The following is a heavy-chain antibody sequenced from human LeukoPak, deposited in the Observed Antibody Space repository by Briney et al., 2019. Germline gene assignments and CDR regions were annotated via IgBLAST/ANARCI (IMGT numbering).Heavy chain of an antibody. CDR3: AKDPEDYGGPRGWFDP. CDR2: IWYGGSNK. CDR1: GFTFSSYG. D-gene: IGHD4/OR15-4a*01. J-gene: IGHJ5*02. Sequence: GGSLRLSCAASGFTFSSYGMHWVRQAPGKGLEWVAVIWYGGSNKYYADSVKGRFTISRDNSKNTLYLQMNSLRAEDTAVYYCAKDPEDYGGPRGWFDPWGQGTLVTVSS. V-gene: IGHV3-33*06.